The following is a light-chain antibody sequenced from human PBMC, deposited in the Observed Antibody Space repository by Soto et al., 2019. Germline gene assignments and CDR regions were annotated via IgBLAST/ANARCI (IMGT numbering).Light chain of an antibody. J-gene: IGLJ1*01. V-gene: IGLV2-14*01. CDR2: EVR. Sequence: QSALTQPASVSGSPGQSITISCTGTTSDYVSWYQQHPGNVPKVLIYEVRKRPSGISNRFSGSKSGNTASLTISGLQAEDEADYYCCSHTSGNSLVFGSGTKCTGL. CDR3: CSHTSGNSLV. CDR1: TSDY.